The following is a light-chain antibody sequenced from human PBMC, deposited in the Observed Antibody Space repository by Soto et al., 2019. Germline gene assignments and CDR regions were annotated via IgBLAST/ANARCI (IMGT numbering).Light chain of an antibody. J-gene: IGKJ1*01. Sequence: EIVLTQSPGTLSLSPGERATLFCRASQRITSSYLAWYQQKPGQAPRLLIYDASSRATGIPDRFRGSGSGTDFTLTISRLEPEDFAVYYCQQYGSSVWTFGQGTKVEIK. CDR2: DAS. CDR3: QQYGSSVWT. V-gene: IGKV3-20*01. CDR1: QRITSSY.